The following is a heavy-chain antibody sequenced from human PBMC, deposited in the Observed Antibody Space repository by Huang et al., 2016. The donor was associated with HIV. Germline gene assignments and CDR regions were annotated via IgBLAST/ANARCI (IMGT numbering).Heavy chain of an antibody. D-gene: IGHD1-26*01. Sequence: QVQLVESGGGVVQPGGSLRLSCEAFGFTFNKFDMHWVRQAPGKGLEWVEIISYDGSSKYHADAVKGRFNISRDNSKNTVYLQMNSLRVEDTAVYYCAKDGRGSGTYYDYFEYWGQGTLVTVSS. CDR2: ISYDGSSK. CDR1: GFTFNKFD. CDR3: AKDGRGSGTYYDYFEY. J-gene: IGHJ4*02. V-gene: IGHV3-30*18.